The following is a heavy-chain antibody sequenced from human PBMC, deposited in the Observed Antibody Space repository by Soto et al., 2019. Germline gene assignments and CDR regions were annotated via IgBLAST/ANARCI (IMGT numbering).Heavy chain of an antibody. J-gene: IGHJ4*02. CDR2: ISAHNGNT. CDR1: GYAFTTYG. V-gene: IGHV1-18*01. D-gene: IGHD3-10*01. Sequence: QVHLVQSGAEVKKPGASVKVSCQGSGYAFTTYGITWVRQAPGQGLEWMGWISAHNGNTNYAQKLQGRVTVTRDTSTSTAYMELRGMRYDDTAVYYCARGRYGEYWGQGALVTVSS. CDR3: ARGRYGEY.